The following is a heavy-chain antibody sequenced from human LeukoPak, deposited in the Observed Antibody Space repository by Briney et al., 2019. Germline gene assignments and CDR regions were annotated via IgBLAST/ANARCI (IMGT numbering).Heavy chain of an antibody. D-gene: IGHD3-22*01. V-gene: IGHV1-46*01. J-gene: IGHJ4*02. CDR3: AGDMRYYYDSSGYYLDY. Sequence: ASVKVSCKASGYTFTSYYMHWVRQAPGQGLEWMGIINPSGGSTSYAQKFQGRVTMTRDTSTSTVYMELSSLRSEDTAVYYCAGDMRYYYDSSGYYLDYWGQGTLVTVSS. CDR2: INPSGGST. CDR1: GYTFTSYY.